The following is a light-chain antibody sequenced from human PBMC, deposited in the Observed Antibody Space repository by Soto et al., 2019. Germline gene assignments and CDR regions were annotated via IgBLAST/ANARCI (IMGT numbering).Light chain of an antibody. Sequence: DIQMTQSPSSLSASVGDRVTIACRATQSISIYLNWYQQKPGKAPKLLIYGAPTLQSGVPSRFSADGSGTDFNLTIRRLQPEDFATYYCQESSSGPPFTFGPGNKVDIK. CDR2: GAP. CDR1: QSISIY. CDR3: QESSSGPPFT. J-gene: IGKJ3*01. V-gene: IGKV1-39*01.